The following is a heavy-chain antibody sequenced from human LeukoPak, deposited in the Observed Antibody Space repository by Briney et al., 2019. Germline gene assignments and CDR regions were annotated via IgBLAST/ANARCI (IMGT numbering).Heavy chain of an antibody. D-gene: IGHD3-10*01. CDR3: ARSSGSGEFDY. CDR2: INSDGINT. V-gene: IGHV3-74*01. CDR1: GFTFSNYW. Sequence: GGSLRLSCAASGFTFSNYWMHWVRQAPGKGLVWVSRINSDGINTSYADSVKGRFTISRDNAKNTLNLQMNSLRAEDTAVYYCARSSGSGEFDYWGQGTLVTVSS. J-gene: IGHJ4*02.